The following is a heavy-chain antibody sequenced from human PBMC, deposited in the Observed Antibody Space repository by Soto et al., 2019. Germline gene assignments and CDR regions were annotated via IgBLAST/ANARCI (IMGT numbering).Heavy chain of an antibody. J-gene: IGHJ6*02. CDR3: AKSSGDYYYYYGMDV. CDR1: GFTFSSYA. Sequence: ESGGGLVQPGGSLRLSCAASGFTFSSYAMSWVRQAPGKGLDWVSGISASGGTASYADSVKGRFTISRDSSKNTLYLQMNSLRAEDTALYYCAKSSGDYYYYYGMDVWGQGTAVTVSS. D-gene: IGHD3-10*01. CDR2: ISASGGTA. V-gene: IGHV3-23*01.